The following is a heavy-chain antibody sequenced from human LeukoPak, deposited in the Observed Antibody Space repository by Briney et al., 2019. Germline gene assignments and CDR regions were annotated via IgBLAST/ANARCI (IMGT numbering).Heavy chain of an antibody. Sequence: GGFLRLSCVGSGFTFSDAWMSWVRQAPGKGLEWVGRIKSKSDGGTIDYAAPVKGRFTISRDDSRDTLYLQMNSLKTEDTAVYYCTTRRQDGWWGQGTLVTVS. J-gene: IGHJ4*02. CDR2: IKSKSDGGTI. CDR1: GFTFSDAW. CDR3: TTRRQDGW. D-gene: IGHD2-15*01. V-gene: IGHV3-15*01.